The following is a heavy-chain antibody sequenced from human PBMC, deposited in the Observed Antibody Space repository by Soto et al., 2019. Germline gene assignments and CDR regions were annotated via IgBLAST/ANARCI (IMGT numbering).Heavy chain of an antibody. Sequence: ASVKVSCKASGYTFTSYYMHWVRQAPRHGLEWMGIIYPSGGSTSNAQKVQGRVTMTRDTSTSTVYMELSSLRSEDTAVYYCAREYCDSSGMDYWGQGTLVTVSS. V-gene: IGHV1-46*01. CDR3: AREYCDSSGMDY. CDR1: GYTFTSYY. J-gene: IGHJ4*02. CDR2: IYPSGGST. D-gene: IGHD3-22*01.